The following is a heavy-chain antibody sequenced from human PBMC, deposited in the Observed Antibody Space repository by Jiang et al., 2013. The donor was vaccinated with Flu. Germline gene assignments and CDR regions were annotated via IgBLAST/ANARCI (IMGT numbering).Heavy chain of an antibody. Sequence: PTQTLTLTRTFSGFSLSTSGVGVGWFRQSPGKALEWLGIIYWDDDTRYSPSLENRLTITSDNSKNQVVLAMANMDPVDTATYYCALSRKDESSWASDHWGQGIQVIVSS. V-gene: IGHV2-5*02. CDR1: GFSLSTSGVG. D-gene: IGHD2-15*01. CDR3: ALSRKDESSWASDH. J-gene: IGHJ4*02. CDR2: IYWDDDT.